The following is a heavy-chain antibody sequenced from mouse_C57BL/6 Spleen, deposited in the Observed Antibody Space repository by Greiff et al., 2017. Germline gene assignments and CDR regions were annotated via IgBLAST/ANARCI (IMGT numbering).Heavy chain of an antibody. CDR3: ARGGWDSDY. D-gene: IGHD3-3*01. J-gene: IGHJ2*01. CDR2: ISDGGSYT. Sequence: EVQLVESGGGLVKPGGSLKLSCAASGFTFSSYAMSWVRQTPEKRLEWVATISDGGSYTYYPDNVKGRFTISRDNAKNNLYLQMSHLKSEDTAMYYCARGGWDSDYWGQGTTLTVSS. V-gene: IGHV5-4*01. CDR1: GFTFSSYA.